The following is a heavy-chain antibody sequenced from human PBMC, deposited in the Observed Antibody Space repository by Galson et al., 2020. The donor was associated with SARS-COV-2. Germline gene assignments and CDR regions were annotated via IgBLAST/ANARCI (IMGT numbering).Heavy chain of an antibody. D-gene: IGHD3-9*01. J-gene: IGHJ4*01. CDR1: GFTLSSYA. CDR2: IRGSGGST. CDR3: ASSPLGYDSLTGYFEATYSDY. Sequence: GGSLRLSCAASGFTLSSYAMSWVRQAPGKGLAWVSAIRGSGGSTYYADSVRGRVTISRDNSKKTLYLQMNSLRAEDTAVYYCASSPLGYDSLTGYFEATYSDYWGHGTLVTVFS. V-gene: IGHV3-23*01.